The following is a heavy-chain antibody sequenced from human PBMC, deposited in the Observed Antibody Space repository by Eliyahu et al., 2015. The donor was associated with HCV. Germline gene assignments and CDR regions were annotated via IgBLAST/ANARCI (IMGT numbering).Heavy chain of an antibody. J-gene: IGHJ2*01. D-gene: IGHD4-17*01. CDR2: ITWNSAYI. V-gene: IGHV3-9*01. Sequence: EVQLVESGGGLVQPGRSLRLSCVASGFTFGDFAXHWVRXTPGKGLGWVSGITWNSAYITYADSVRGRFTISRDTAKNSVYLQMNSLGPEDTALYFCAKDYVRRGAGFYGNWYFDLWGRGTRVTVSS. CDR3: AKDYVRRGAGFYGNWYFDL. CDR1: GFTFGDFA.